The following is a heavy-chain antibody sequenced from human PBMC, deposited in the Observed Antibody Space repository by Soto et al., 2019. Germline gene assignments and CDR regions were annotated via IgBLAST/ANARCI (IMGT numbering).Heavy chain of an antibody. J-gene: IGHJ5*02. D-gene: IGHD3-10*01. Sequence: EVQLLESGGGLEQPGGSLRISCAASGFTFTSYAMSWVRQAPGRGPEWVSGISGSGVYTYYADSVQGRFTISRDNSKDTLYLQMNSLRADHTAIYYCAKGRYKFGDESWFDPWGQGTLVTVSS. CDR1: GFTFTSYA. V-gene: IGHV3-23*01. CDR3: AKGRYKFGDESWFDP. CDR2: ISGSGVYT.